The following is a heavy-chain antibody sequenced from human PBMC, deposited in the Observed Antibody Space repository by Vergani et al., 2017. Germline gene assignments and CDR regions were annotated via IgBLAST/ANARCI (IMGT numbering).Heavy chain of an antibody. D-gene: IGHD3-22*01. V-gene: IGHV1-18*01. CDR2: ISAYNGNT. Sequence: QVQLVQSGAEVKKPGASVKVSCKASGYTFTSYGISWVRQAPGQGLEWMGWISAYNGNTNYAQKLQGRVTITADESTSTAYMELSSLRSEDTAVYYCARKGPDYYDSSGLIGHLGYYYYYMDVWGKGTTVTVSS. CDR1: GYTFTSYG. J-gene: IGHJ6*03. CDR3: ARKGPDYYDSSGLIGHLGYYYYYMDV.